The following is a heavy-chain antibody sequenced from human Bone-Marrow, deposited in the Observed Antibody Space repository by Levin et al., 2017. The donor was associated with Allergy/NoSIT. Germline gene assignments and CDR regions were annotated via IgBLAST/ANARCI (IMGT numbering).Heavy chain of an antibody. CDR2: ISSDGTNE. Sequence: GGSLRLSCAASGFTFGHYGMHWIRQAPGKGLEWVAVISSDGTNEAYADSVKGRFTISRDNSKNTLYLQMNSLRAEDTAVFYCAKDASAFGDYVFDYWGQGTLVTVSS. J-gene: IGHJ4*02. V-gene: IGHV3-30*18. D-gene: IGHD4-17*01. CDR3: AKDASAFGDYVFDY. CDR1: GFTFGHYG.